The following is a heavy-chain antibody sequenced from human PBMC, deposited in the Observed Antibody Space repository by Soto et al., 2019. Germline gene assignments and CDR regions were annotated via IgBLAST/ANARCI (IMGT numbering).Heavy chain of an antibody. Sequence: QVQLVESGGGVVQPGRSLRLSCAASGFTFSSYAMHWVRQAPGKGLEWVAVISYDGSNKYYADSVKGRFTISRDNSKNXXYLQMNSLRAEDTAVYYCAREAYCGGDCYWSAFDIWGQGTMVTVSS. D-gene: IGHD2-21*02. J-gene: IGHJ3*02. CDR1: GFTFSSYA. CDR2: ISYDGSNK. CDR3: AREAYCGGDCYWSAFDI. V-gene: IGHV3-30-3*01.